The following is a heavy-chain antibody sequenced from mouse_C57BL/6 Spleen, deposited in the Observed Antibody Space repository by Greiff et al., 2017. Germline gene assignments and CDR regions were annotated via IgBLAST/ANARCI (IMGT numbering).Heavy chain of an antibody. CDR2: INPSSGYT. J-gene: IGHJ2*01. D-gene: IGHD4-1*01. V-gene: IGHV1-7*01. CDR3: ARQDQTGPDY. Sequence: QVQLQQSGAELAKPGASVKLSCKASGYTFTSYWLHWVKQRPGQGLEWIGYINPSSGYTKYNQKFKDKATVNADKSSSTAYMQLSSLTYEDSAVYYCARQDQTGPDYWGQGTTLTVSS. CDR1: GYTFTSYW.